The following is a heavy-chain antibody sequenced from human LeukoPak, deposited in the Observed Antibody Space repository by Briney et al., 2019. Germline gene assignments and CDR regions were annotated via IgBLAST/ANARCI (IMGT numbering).Heavy chain of an antibody. J-gene: IGHJ4*02. CDR3: ARRMTTVDY. Sequence: GGSLRLSCAASGSTFSSYWMSWVRQAPGKGLEWVANIKQDGSEKYYVDSVKGRFTISRDNAKNSLYLQMNSLRAEDTAVYYCARRMTTVDYWGQGTLVTVSS. CDR2: IKQDGSEK. D-gene: IGHD4-11*01. V-gene: IGHV3-7*01. CDR1: GSTFSSYW.